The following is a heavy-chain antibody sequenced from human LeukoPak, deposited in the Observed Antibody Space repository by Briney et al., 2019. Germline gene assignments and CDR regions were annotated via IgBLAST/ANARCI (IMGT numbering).Heavy chain of an antibody. Sequence: SVKVSCKASGGTFSSYAMSWVRQAPGQGLEWMGRIIPILGRANYAQKFQGRVTITADKSTSTAYMELSSLRSEGTAVYYCARAVATTTDYYGMDVWGQGTTVTVSS. CDR3: ARAVATTTDYYGMDV. D-gene: IGHD5-12*01. J-gene: IGHJ6*02. CDR1: GGTFSSYA. V-gene: IGHV1-69*04. CDR2: IIPILGRA.